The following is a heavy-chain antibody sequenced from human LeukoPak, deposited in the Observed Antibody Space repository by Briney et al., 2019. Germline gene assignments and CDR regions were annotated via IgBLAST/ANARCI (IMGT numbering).Heavy chain of an antibody. CDR1: GFSFSNYA. J-gene: IGHJ4*02. V-gene: IGHV3-23*01. D-gene: IGHD5-18*01. CDR3: ASGDVRGGIQLWSDFDY. CDR2: ISGSGGST. Sequence: GGSLRLSCAASGFSFSNYAMSWVRQAPGKGLEWVSAISGSGGSTYYADSVKGRFTISRDNSKNTLFLQMDSLRAEDTATYYCASGDVRGGIQLWSDFDYWGQGTLVTVSS.